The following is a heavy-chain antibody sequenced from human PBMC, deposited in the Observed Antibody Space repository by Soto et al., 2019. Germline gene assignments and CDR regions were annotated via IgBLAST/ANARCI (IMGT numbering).Heavy chain of an antibody. Sequence: PWGSLRLSCAASGFTFSSYAMSWVRQAPGEGLEWVSAISGSGGSTYYADSVKGRFTISRDNSKNTLYLQMNSLRAEDTAVYYCASGTKSSGWSWGQGTLVTVSS. V-gene: IGHV3-23*01. J-gene: IGHJ4*02. D-gene: IGHD6-19*01. CDR2: ISGSGGST. CDR3: ASGTKSSGWS. CDR1: GFTFSSYA.